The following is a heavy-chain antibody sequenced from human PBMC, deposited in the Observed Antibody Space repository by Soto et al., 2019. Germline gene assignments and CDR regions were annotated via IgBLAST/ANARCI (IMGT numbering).Heavy chain of an antibody. CDR3: ARSEEDIDYYYYVMAV. V-gene: IGHV1-8*01. CDR2: MNPNSGNT. Sequence: WLQHENRQGLEWMGWMNPNSGNTGYAQKFQGRVTMTRNTSISTAYMELSSLRSEDTAVYYCARSEEDIDYYYYVMAVWGNRTTV. D-gene: IGHD2-15*01. J-gene: IGHJ6*04.